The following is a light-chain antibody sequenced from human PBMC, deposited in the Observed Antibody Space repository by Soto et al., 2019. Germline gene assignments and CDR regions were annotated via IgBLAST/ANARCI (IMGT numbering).Light chain of an antibody. Sequence: SQMTQSPSSLSASVGDRVTMTSGASQSISSYLNWYQQKPGKAPKLLIYAASSLQSGVPSRFSGSGSGTDFTLTISSLQPEDFATYYCQQSYSTPITFGQGTRLEIK. CDR3: QQSYSTPIT. V-gene: IGKV1-39*01. J-gene: IGKJ5*01. CDR1: QSISSY. CDR2: AAS.